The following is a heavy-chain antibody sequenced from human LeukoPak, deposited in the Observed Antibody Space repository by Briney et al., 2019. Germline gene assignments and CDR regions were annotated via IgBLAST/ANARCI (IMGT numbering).Heavy chain of an antibody. CDR1: GGSISSSY. Sequence: SETLSLTCTVSGGSISSSYWSWIRLPPGKGLEWLGYIYYRGNTNYNPSLKGRVTISVETSKNQFSLKLSSVTAADTAVYYCAGNDFWSGYYNSENDYWGQGTLVTVSS. J-gene: IGHJ4*02. D-gene: IGHD3-3*01. CDR2: IYYRGNT. CDR3: AGNDFWSGYYNSENDY. V-gene: IGHV4-59*01.